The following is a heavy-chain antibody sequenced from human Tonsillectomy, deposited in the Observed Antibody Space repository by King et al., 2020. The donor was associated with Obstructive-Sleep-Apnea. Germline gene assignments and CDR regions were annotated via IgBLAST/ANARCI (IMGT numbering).Heavy chain of an antibody. V-gene: IGHV4-59*01. J-gene: IGHJ4*02. CDR1: GGSISSYY. CDR3: AREQIRRGGEYFDY. D-gene: IGHD3-10*01. Sequence: PLQESGPGLVKPSETLSLTCTVSGGSISSYYWSWIRQPPGKGLEWIGYIYYSGSTNYNPSLKSRVTISVDTSKNQFSLKLSSVTAADTAVYYCAREQIRRGGEYFDYWGQGTLVTVSS. CDR2: IYYSGST.